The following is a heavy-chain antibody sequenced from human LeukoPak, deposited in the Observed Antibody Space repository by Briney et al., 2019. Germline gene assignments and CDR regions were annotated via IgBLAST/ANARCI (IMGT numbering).Heavy chain of an antibody. Sequence: GASVKVSCKASGYTFTGYYMHWVRQAPGQGLEWMGWINPNSGGTNYAQKFQGRVTMTRDTSISTAYMELSRLRSDDTAVYYCARVGSLRRSNWFDPWGQGTLVTVSS. V-gene: IGHV1-2*02. D-gene: IGHD3-16*01. J-gene: IGHJ5*02. CDR1: GYTFTGYY. CDR3: ARVGSLRRSNWFDP. CDR2: INPNSGGT.